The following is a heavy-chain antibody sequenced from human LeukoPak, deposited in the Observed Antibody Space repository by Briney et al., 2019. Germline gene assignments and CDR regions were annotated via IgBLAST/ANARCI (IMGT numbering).Heavy chain of an antibody. CDR1: GYTFTGYY. CDR3: ARVGLQSVGATGLDY. Sequence: ASVKVSCKASGYTFTGYYMHWVRQAPGQGLEWMGWINPNSGGTNYAQKFQGRVTITADKSTSTAYMELSSLRSEDTAVYYCARVGLQSVGATGLDYWGQGTLVTVSS. V-gene: IGHV1-2*02. D-gene: IGHD1-26*01. J-gene: IGHJ4*02. CDR2: INPNSGGT.